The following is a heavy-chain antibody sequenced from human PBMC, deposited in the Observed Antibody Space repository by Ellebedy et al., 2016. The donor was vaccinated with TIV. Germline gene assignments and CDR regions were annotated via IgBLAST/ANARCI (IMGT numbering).Heavy chain of an antibody. V-gene: IGHV1-69*13. CDR3: AREAGVGVHFYYFGIDV. J-gene: IGHJ6*02. CDR1: GGTFSSYT. Sequence: AASVKVSCKASGGTFSSYTFSWVRQAPGQGLEWLGGIIPIFGTANYAQKFQGRVTITADESTSTAYMELSSLRSEDTAVYYCAREAGVGVHFYYFGIDVWGQGTTVTVSS. CDR2: IIPIFGTA. D-gene: IGHD2-15*01.